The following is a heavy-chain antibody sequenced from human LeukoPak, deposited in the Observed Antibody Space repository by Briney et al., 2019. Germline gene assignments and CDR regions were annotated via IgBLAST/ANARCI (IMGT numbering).Heavy chain of an antibody. V-gene: IGHV1-8*02. Sequence: ASVKVSCKASGYTFTSYDINWVRQATGQGLEWMGWMNPNSGNTGYAQKFQGRVTMTTDTSTSTAYMELRSLRSDDTAVYYCARDPDCSSTSCYGWFDPWGQGTLVTVSS. J-gene: IGHJ5*02. CDR2: MNPNSGNT. CDR3: ARDPDCSSTSCYGWFDP. CDR1: GYTFTSYD. D-gene: IGHD2-2*01.